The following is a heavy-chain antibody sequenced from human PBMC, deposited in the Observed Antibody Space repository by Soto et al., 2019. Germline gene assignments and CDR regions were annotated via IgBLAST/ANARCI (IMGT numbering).Heavy chain of an antibody. CDR2: INAGNGNT. CDR3: ARDWYCSSNSSYKGKWFDP. V-gene: IGHV1-3*01. J-gene: IGHJ5*02. CDR1: GYTFTSYA. D-gene: IGHD2-2*02. Sequence: GASVKVSCKASGYTFTSYAMHWVRQAPGQRLEWMGWINAGNGNTKYSQKFQGRVTITRDTSASTAYMELSSLRSEDTAVYYCARDWYCSSNSSYKGKWFDPWGQGTLVTVSS.